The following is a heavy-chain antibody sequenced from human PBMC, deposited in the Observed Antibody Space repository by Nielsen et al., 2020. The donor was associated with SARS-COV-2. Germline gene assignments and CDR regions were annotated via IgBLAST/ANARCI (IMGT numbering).Heavy chain of an antibody. J-gene: IGHJ6*02. V-gene: IGHV3-30*18. CDR1: GFTFSSYG. D-gene: IGHD6-13*01. CDR2: ISYDGSNK. Sequence: GSLKISCAASGFTFSSYGMHWVRQAPGKGLEWVAVISYDGSNKYYADSVKGRFTISRDNSKNTLYLQMNSLRAEDTAVYYCAKDRGDSSSQGDYYYYYGMDVWGQGTTVTVSS. CDR3: AKDRGDSSSQGDYYYYYGMDV.